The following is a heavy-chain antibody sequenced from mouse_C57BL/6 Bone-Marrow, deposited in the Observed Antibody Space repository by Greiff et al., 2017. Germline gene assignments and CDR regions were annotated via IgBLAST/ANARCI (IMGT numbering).Heavy chain of an antibody. CDR2: INPSSGYT. CDR1: GYTFTSYT. V-gene: IGHV1-4*01. J-gene: IGHJ2*01. CDR3: ARGGGGRFDY. Sequence: VQLQQSGAELARPGASVKMSCKASGYTFTSYTMHWVKQRPGQGLEWIGYINPSSGYTKYNQKFKDKATLTADKSSSTAYMQLSSLTSEDAAVYYCARGGGGRFDYWGQGTTLTVSS.